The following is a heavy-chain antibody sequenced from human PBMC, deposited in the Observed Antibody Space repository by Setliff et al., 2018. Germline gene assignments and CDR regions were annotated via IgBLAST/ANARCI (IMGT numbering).Heavy chain of an antibody. Sequence: SETLSLTCTVSGDPMSCRRYYWAWIRQPAGKGLEWIGQIYTSWSTNYNPSLKSRVTISLDTSNNQFSLSLSSVTAADTAVYYCARMSGFQYMDVWGKGTTVTVSS. D-gene: IGHD3-3*01. CDR1: GDPMSCRRYY. CDR3: ARMSGFQYMDV. J-gene: IGHJ6*03. CDR2: IYTSWST. V-gene: IGHV4-61*09.